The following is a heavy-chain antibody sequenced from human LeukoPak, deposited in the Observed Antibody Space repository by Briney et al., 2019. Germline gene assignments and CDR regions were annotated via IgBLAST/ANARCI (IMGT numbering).Heavy chain of an antibody. J-gene: IGHJ4*02. CDR3: AKEDIAGNGFPFDS. Sequence: PVGSLRLSCAASGFTFNIYEMNWVRQAPGKGPEWISYISSGRSIYYADSVKGRFTISRDNAKNSVYLQMNSLRVEDTAIYYCAKEDIAGNGFPFDSWGQGTMVTVSS. D-gene: IGHD5-12*01. CDR1: GFTFNIYE. V-gene: IGHV3-48*03. CDR2: ISSGRSI.